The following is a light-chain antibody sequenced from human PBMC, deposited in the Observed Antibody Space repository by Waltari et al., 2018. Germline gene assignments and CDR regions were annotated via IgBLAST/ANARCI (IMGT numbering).Light chain of an antibody. CDR2: DVS. J-gene: IGLJ2*01. V-gene: IGLV2-14*03. Sequence: QSALTQPASVSGSPGQSITISCTGTSSDVGGYNSVSWYQDHPGQAPKVIIYDVSYRPSGISERFSGSKSGNTASLTISGLQAEDEADYYCSSQSSDNDVLFGGGTKLTVL. CDR1: SSDVGGYNS. CDR3: SSQSSDNDVL.